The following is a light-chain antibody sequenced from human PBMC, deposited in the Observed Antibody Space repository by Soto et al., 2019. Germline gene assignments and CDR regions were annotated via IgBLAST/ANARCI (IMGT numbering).Light chain of an antibody. V-gene: IGLV1-40*01. CDR3: QSYDTSLSGSRV. CDR1: SSNIGAGHD. Sequence: QSVLTQPPSVSGAPGKRVTISCTGSSSNIGAGHDVHWYQQLPGTAPKVVIYGNSNRPSGVPDRFSGSKSGTSASLAITGLQAEDEDDYYCQSYDTSLSGSRVFGGGTKLTVL. J-gene: IGLJ2*01. CDR2: GNS.